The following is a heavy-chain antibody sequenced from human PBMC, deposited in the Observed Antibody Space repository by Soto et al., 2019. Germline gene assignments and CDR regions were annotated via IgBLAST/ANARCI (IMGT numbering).Heavy chain of an antibody. CDR2: MNPNSGNT. CDR1: GYTFNRHD. J-gene: IGHJ3*02. V-gene: IGHV1-8*01. D-gene: IGHD3-3*02. Sequence: QVQLVQSGAEVKRSGASVRISCKASGYTFNRHDIHWARQATGQGPEWIGRMNPNSGNTGYAQKFQGTVAMNRDSSITTAYMDLSSLTSESTDISYCAREGISGSIQDNTFDIWCQGTMVSVSS. CDR3: AREGISGSIQDNTFDI.